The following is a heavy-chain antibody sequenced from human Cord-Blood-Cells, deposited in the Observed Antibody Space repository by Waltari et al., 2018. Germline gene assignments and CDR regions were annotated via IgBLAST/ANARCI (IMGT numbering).Heavy chain of an antibody. J-gene: IGHJ4*02. V-gene: IGHV3-43*01. Sequence: EVQLVESGGVVVQPGGSLRLSCAASGFTFDDYTMHWVRQAPGKGLEWDSLISWDGGSTYYADSVKGRFTISRDNRKNSLYLQMNSLRTEDTALYYCATEYSIFDGGRGDYWGQGTLVTVSS. D-gene: IGHD6-6*01. CDR2: ISWDGGST. CDR1: GFTFDDYT. CDR3: ATEYSIFDGGRGDY.